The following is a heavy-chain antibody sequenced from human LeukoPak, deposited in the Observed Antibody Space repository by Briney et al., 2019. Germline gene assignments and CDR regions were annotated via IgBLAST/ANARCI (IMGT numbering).Heavy chain of an antibody. J-gene: IGHJ4*02. Sequence: PGGSLRLFCAASGFTFSTYGMSWVRQAPGKGLEWVSYFSGSGSTIYYADSVKGRFTISRDNAKNSLYLQMNSLRAEDTAVYYCARVPVANWGQGTLVTVSS. CDR1: GFTFSTYG. D-gene: IGHD4-23*01. CDR3: ARVPVAN. V-gene: IGHV3-48*04. CDR2: FSGSGSTI.